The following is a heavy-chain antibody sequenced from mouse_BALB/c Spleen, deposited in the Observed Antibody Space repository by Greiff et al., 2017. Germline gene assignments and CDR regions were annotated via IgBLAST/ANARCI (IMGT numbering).Heavy chain of an antibody. D-gene: IGHD1-1*01. CDR1: GFTFSDYY. Sequence: EVQRVESGGGLVKPGGSLKLSCAASGFTFSDYYMYWVRQTPEKRLEWVATISDGGSYTYYPDSVKGRFTISRDNAKNNLYLQMSSLKSEDTAMYYCARGTTVVATDAMDYWGQGTSVTVSS. V-gene: IGHV5-4*02. CDR2: ISDGGSYT. J-gene: IGHJ4*01. CDR3: ARGTTVVATDAMDY.